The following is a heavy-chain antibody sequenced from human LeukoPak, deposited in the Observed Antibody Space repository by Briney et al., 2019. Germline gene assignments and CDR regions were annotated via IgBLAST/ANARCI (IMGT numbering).Heavy chain of an antibody. CDR1: GYIFTGYY. CDR3: ARGNRGYSYGYHFDY. D-gene: IGHD5-18*01. Sequence: ASVKVSCKASGYIFTGYYMHWVRQAPGQGLEWMGWINPNSGGTNYAQEFQGRVTMTRDTSISTAYMELSRLRSDDTAVYYCARGNRGYSYGYHFDYWGQGTLVTVSS. J-gene: IGHJ4*02. CDR2: INPNSGGT. V-gene: IGHV1-2*02.